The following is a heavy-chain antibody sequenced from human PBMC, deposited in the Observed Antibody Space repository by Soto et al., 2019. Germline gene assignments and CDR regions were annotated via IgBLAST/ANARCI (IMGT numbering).Heavy chain of an antibody. CDR2: ISSSSSTI. CDR3: ARDYGDYGLDY. V-gene: IGHV3-48*01. CDR1: GFTFSSYS. D-gene: IGHD4-17*01. Sequence: GGSLRLSCAASGFTFSSYSMNWVRQAPGKGLEWVSYISSSSSTIYYADSVKGRFTISRDNAKNSLYLQMNSLRAEDTAVYYCARDYGDYGLDYWGQGTLVTVSS. J-gene: IGHJ4*02.